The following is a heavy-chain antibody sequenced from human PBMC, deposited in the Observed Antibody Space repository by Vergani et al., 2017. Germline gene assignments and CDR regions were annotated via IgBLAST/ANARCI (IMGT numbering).Heavy chain of an antibody. D-gene: IGHD3-3*01. CDR1: GFSLSTNGVG. Sequence: QITLKESGPTLVKPTQTLTLTCTFSGFSLSTNGVGVGWIRQPPGEALEWLALIYWNDDKRYSPSLKSRLTITKDTSKNQVVLTMTNMDPVDTATYYCAHSRYYDFWSGYSRWYFDLWGRGTLVTVSS. CDR2: IYWNDDK. CDR3: AHSRYYDFWSGYSRWYFDL. J-gene: IGHJ2*01. V-gene: IGHV2-5*01.